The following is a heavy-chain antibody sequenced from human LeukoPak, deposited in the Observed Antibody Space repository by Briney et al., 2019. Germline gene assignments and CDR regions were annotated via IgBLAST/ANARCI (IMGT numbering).Heavy chain of an antibody. CDR3: ARDLSPSGSYSPPWAY. CDR1: GGTFSSYA. V-gene: IGHV1-69*01. D-gene: IGHD1-26*01. Sequence: GASVKVSCKASGGTFSSYAISWVRQAPGQGLEWMGGIIPIFGTANYAQKFQGRVTITADESTSTAYMELSSLRSEDTAVYYCARDLSPSGSYSPPWAYWGQGTLVTVSS. CDR2: IIPIFGTA. J-gene: IGHJ4*02.